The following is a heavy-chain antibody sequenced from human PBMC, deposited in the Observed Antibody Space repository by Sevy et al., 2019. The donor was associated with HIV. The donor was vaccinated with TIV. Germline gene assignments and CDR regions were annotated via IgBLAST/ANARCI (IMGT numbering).Heavy chain of an antibody. CDR1: GFTFSSYG. CDR3: AKGGVVVVAARYYYYGMDV. CDR2: ISGSGGST. J-gene: IGHJ6*02. D-gene: IGHD2-15*01. V-gene: IGHV3-23*01. Sequence: GGSLRLSCAASGFTFSSYGMSWVRQAPGKGLEWVSAISGSGGSTYYADSVKGRFTISRDNSKNTLYLQMNSLRAEDTAVYYCAKGGVVVVAARYYYYGMDVWGQGTTVTVSS.